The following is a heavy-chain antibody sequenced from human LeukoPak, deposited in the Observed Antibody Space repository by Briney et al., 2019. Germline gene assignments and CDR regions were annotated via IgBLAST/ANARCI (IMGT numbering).Heavy chain of an antibody. V-gene: IGHV3-33*01. Sequence: GESLRLSCAASGFTFSSYGMHWVRQAPGKGLEWVAVIWYDGSNKYYADSVKGRFTISRDNSKNTMYLQMNSLRAEDTAVYYCARDSALYYYDSTGFDPWGQGTLVTVSS. J-gene: IGHJ5*02. CDR2: IWYDGSNK. D-gene: IGHD3-22*01. CDR3: ARDSALYYYDSTGFDP. CDR1: GFTFSSYG.